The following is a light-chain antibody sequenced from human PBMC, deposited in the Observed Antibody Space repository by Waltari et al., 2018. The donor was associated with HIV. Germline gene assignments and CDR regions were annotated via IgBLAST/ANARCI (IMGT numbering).Light chain of an antibody. CDR2: ATS. Sequence: DIQMTQSPSSLSASVGDRVTITCRASQSISRYLNLYQQKPGKAPNLLIYATSSLQSGVPSRFSGSGSGTDFTLTISSLQPEDFATYYCQQSYTTSRTFGQGTKLEIK. CDR3: QQSYTTSRT. J-gene: IGKJ2*01. CDR1: QSISRY. V-gene: IGKV1-39*01.